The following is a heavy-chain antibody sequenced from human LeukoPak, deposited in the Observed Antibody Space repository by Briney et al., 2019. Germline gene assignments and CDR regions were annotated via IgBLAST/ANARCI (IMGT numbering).Heavy chain of an antibody. J-gene: IGHJ4*02. D-gene: IGHD3-10*01. CDR3: AKGVGYYGSGSSPDY. Sequence: PGGSLRLSCAASGFTFSSYGMHWVRQAPGKGLEWVAVIWYDGSNKYYADSVKGRFTISRDNSKNTLYLQMNSLRAEDTAVYYCAKGVGYYGSGSSPDYWGRGTLVTVSS. V-gene: IGHV3-33*06. CDR1: GFTFSSYG. CDR2: IWYDGSNK.